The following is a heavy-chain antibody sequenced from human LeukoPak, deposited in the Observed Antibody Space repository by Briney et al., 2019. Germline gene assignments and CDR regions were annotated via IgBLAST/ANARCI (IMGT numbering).Heavy chain of an antibody. CDR3: AKELRDYGDYGLFDY. CDR2: IYSGGYI. CDR1: GFTVSNNY. D-gene: IGHD4-17*01. V-gene: IGHV3-53*01. Sequence: GSLRLSCAASGFTVSNNYISWVRQAPGKGLEWLSVIYSGGYIDYADSVRGRFTISRDNSKNTVYLQMNSLRAEDTAVYYCAKELRDYGDYGLFDYWGQGTLVTVSS. J-gene: IGHJ4*02.